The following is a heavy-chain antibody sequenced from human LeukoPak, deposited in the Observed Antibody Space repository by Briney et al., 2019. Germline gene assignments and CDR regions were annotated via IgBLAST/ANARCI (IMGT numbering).Heavy chain of an antibody. CDR2: IYSGGST. J-gene: IGHJ4*02. V-gene: IGHV3-66*01. D-gene: IGHD2-21*02. Sequence: GGSLRLSCAGSGFTFSEAWMSWVRQAPGKGPEWVSVIYSGGSTYYADSVKGRFTISRDNSKNTVYLQMNSLRAEDTAVYYCATLARRVTAILDYWGQGVLVTVSS. CDR1: GFTFSEAW. CDR3: ATLARRVTAILDY.